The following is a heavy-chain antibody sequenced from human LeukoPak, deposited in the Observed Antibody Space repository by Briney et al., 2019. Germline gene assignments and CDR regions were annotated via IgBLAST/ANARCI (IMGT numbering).Heavy chain of an antibody. V-gene: IGHV3-48*03. D-gene: IGHD3-10*01. J-gene: IGHJ4*02. Sequence: PGGSLRLSCAASGFDFNIYEMNWVRQAPGKGLEWVSYISADGATIYYADSVKGRFTISRDTMKSSLHLQMSSLRAEDTAVYYCAGSRYPEPQDLNYWGQGTLVIFS. CDR1: GFDFNIYE. CDR3: AGSRYPEPQDLNY. CDR2: ISADGATI.